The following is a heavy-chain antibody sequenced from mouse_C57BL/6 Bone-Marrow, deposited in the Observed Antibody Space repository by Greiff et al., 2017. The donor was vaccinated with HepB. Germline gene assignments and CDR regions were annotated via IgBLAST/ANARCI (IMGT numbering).Heavy chain of an antibody. CDR3: ARDDGSKGNWYFDV. V-gene: IGHV1-64*01. J-gene: IGHJ1*03. Sequence: QVQLQQPRAELVKPGASVKLSCKASGYTFTSYWMHWVKQRPGQGLEWIGMIHPNSGSTNYNEKFKSKATLTVDKSSSTAYMQLSSLTSEDSAVYYCARDDGSKGNWYFDVWGTGTTVTVSS. CDR2: IHPNSGST. D-gene: IGHD1-1*01. CDR1: GYTFTSYW.